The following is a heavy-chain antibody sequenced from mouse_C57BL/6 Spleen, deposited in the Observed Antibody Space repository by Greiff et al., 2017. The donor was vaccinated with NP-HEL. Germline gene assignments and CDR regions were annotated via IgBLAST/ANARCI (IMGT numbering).Heavy chain of an antibody. CDR2: ISSGGSYT. Sequence: EVKLMESGGDLVKPGGSLKLSCAASGFTFSSYGMSWVRQTPDKRLEWVATISSGGSYTYYPDSVKGRFTISRDNAKNTLYLQMSSLKSEDTAMYYCARFYDYGRYFDVWGTGTTVTVSS. V-gene: IGHV5-6*01. D-gene: IGHD2-4*01. CDR3: ARFYDYGRYFDV. CDR1: GFTFSSYG. J-gene: IGHJ1*03.